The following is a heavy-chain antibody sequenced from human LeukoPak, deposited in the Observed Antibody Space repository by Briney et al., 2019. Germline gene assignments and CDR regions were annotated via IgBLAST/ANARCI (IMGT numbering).Heavy chain of an antibody. J-gene: IGHJ4*02. CDR3: ARGEGAPNFDY. CDR2: IYYSGST. D-gene: IGHD1-26*01. CDR1: GGSISSDTYY. V-gene: IGHV4-30-4*08. Sequence: SQTLSLTCTVSGGSISSDTYYWSWIRQHPGKGLEWIGYIYYSGSTYYNPSLKSRVTVSLDTSKNQFSLRLSSVTAADTAVYYCARGEGAPNFDYWGQGTLVTVSS.